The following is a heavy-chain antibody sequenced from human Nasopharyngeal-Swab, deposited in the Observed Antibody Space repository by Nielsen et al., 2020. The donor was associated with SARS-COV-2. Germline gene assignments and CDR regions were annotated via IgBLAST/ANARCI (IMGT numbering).Heavy chain of an antibody. D-gene: IGHD3-22*01. J-gene: IGHJ6*02. CDR3: ARGPYYDSGGYYLSWRRSYYYYGMDV. Sequence: ASVKVSCKASGYTFTSYDINWVRQATGQGLEWMGWMNPNSGNTGYAQKFQGRVTMTRNTSISTAYMELSSLRSEDTAVYYCARGPYYDSGGYYLSWRRSYYYYGMDVWGQGTTVTVSS. CDR1: GYTFTSYD. CDR2: MNPNSGNT. V-gene: IGHV1-8*01.